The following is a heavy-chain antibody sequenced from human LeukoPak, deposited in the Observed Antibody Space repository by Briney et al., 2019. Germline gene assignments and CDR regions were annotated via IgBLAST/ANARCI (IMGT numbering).Heavy chain of an antibody. CDR1: GFTFSTYS. J-gene: IGHJ4*02. Sequence: GGSLRLSCAASGFTFSTYSMNWVRQAPGKGLEWVSSISGSSSYMHYADSVKGRFTISRDNGNNSLSLQMNSLRAEDTAIYYCAGRNYDSGYVREYWGQGILVTVSS. D-gene: IGHD3-10*01. CDR2: ISGSSSYM. V-gene: IGHV3-21*01. CDR3: AGRNYDSGYVREY.